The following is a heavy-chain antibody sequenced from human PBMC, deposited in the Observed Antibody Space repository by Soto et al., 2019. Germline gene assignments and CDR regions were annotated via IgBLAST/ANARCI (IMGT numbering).Heavy chain of an antibody. Sequence: EVQLVESGGGLVKPGGSLRLSCAASGFTFSNAWMSWVRQAPGKGLEWVGRIKSKTDGGTTDYAAPVKGRFTISRDDSKNTLYLQMNSLKTEDTAVYYCTTDTPLWLDYYYYGMDVWGQGTTVTVSS. V-gene: IGHV3-15*01. J-gene: IGHJ6*02. CDR1: GFTFSNAW. CDR3: TTDTPLWLDYYYYGMDV. CDR2: IKSKTDGGTT. D-gene: IGHD3-10*01.